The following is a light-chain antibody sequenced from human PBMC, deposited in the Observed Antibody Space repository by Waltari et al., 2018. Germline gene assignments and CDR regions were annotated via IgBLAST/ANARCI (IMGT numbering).Light chain of an antibody. CDR3: CSYAGSFTLV. CDR1: SSDVGGYDY. J-gene: IGLJ2*01. CDR2: NVN. V-gene: IGLV2-11*01. Sequence: QSALTQPRSVSGSPGQSVTISCTGTSSDVGGYDYVSWYQQNPGKAPKLIIYNVNKRPSGVPDRFAGSKSDNTASLTISGIQAEDEADYYCCSYAGSFTLVFGGGTKLTVL.